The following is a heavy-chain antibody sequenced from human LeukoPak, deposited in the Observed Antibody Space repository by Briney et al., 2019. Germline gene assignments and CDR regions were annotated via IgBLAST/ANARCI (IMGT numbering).Heavy chain of an antibody. CDR2: INPNSGGT. CDR1: GYAFTAYH. CDR3: ARDLYCSANSCYPFDY. J-gene: IGHJ4*02. V-gene: IGHV1-2*02. Sequence: ASVKVSCKASGYAFTAYHMHWVRQAPGQGLEWMAWINPNSGGTNYAQKFQGRVTVTRDTSISTAYMELSRLTSDDTAVYYCARDLYCSANSCYPFDYWGQGTLVTVSS. D-gene: IGHD2-15*01.